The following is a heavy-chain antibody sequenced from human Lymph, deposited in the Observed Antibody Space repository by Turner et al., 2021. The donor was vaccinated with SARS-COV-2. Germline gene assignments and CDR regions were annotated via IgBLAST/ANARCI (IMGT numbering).Heavy chain of an antibody. J-gene: IGHJ4*02. CDR1: GFPVSSNY. CDR3: ARMGASRKQQVHGYFDY. CDR2: IYSGGST. V-gene: IGHV3-66*01. Sequence: EVQLVESGGGLVQPGGSLRLSCSASGFPVSSNYMSWVRKAPGKGREWVSVIYSGGSTYYADSVKGRFTISRDNYKNTLYLQMNSLRAEDTAVYFCARMGASRKQQVHGYFDYWGQGTLVTVSS. D-gene: IGHD6-13*01.